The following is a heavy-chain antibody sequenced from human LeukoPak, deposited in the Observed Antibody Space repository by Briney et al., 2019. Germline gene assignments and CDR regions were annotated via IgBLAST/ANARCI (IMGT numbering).Heavy chain of an antibody. J-gene: IGHJ6*04. CDR3: AAGATATRIYYYYGMDV. D-gene: IGHD3-3*02. V-gene: IGHV1-69*06. CDR2: IIPIFGTA. Sequence: SVNVSCKASGGTFSSYAISWVRQAPGQGLEWMGGIIPIFGTANYAQKFQGRVTITADKSTSTAYMELSSLRSEDTAVYYCAAGATATRIYYYYGMDVWGKGTTVTVSS. CDR1: GGTFSSYA.